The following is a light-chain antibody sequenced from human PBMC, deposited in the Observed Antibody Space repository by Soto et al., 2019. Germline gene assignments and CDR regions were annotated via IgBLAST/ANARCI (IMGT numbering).Light chain of an antibody. Sequence: QSVLPQPPYASGSPGQSVTISCSGTSSDTGDYNYVSWYQQHPGKAPKLMIYEVSKRPSGVPDRFSGSKSGNTASLTVSGLQAEDEADYYCSSYAGSDNYVFGTGTKVTVL. CDR3: SSYAGSDNYV. V-gene: IGLV2-8*01. J-gene: IGLJ1*01. CDR1: SSDTGDYNY. CDR2: EVS.